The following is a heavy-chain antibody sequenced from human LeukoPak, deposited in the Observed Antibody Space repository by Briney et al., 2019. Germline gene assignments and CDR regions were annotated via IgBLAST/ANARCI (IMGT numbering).Heavy chain of an antibody. CDR1: GGSISSNY. CDR2: IYASGRT. J-gene: IGHJ4*02. D-gene: IGHD3-22*01. CDR3: ARGHSSGHYYDY. Sequence: SETLSLTCTASGGSISSNYWNWIRQSAGKRLEWIGRIYASGRTDYNPSLKSRVTMSVDTSKNQFSLKVTYVTAADTAVYYCARGHSSGHYYDYWGQGTLVTVSS. V-gene: IGHV4-4*07.